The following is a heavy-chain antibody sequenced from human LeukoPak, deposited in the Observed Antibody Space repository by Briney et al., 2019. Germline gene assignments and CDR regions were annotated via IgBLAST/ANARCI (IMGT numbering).Heavy chain of an antibody. CDR1: GFTFSSYD. Sequence: GGSLRLSCAASGFTFSSYDMHWVRQAPGKGLEWVAFIRYDGSNKYYADSVKGRFTISRDNSKNTLYLQMNSLRAEDTAVYYCATLGGMIAAAGTDYYYYMDVWGKGTTVTVSS. CDR2: IRYDGSNK. D-gene: IGHD6-13*01. V-gene: IGHV3-30*02. CDR3: ATLGGMIAAAGTDYYYYMDV. J-gene: IGHJ6*03.